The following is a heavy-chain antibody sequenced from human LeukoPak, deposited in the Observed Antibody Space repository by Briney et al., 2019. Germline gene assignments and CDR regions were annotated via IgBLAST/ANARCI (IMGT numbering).Heavy chain of an antibody. J-gene: IGHJ4*02. CDR2: IYSGGST. Sequence: GGSLRLSCAASGFTVSSNYMSWVRQAPGKGLEWVSVIYSGGSTYYADSVKGRFTISRDNSKNTLYLQMNSLRAEDTAVYYCARVFVVVPAAINYFDYWGQGTLVTVSS. V-gene: IGHV3-53*01. CDR1: GFTVSSNY. D-gene: IGHD2-2*02. CDR3: ARVFVVVPAAINYFDY.